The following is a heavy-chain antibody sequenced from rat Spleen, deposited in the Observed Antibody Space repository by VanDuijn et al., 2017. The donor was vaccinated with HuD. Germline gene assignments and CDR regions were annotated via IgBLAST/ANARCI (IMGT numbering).Heavy chain of an antibody. Sequence: EVQLVESDGGLVQPGRSLKLSCAASGFTFSYYDMAWVRQAPTKGLEWVATIGNKGSITYYRDSVKGRFTITRDNAKSTLYLQMNSLRSEDTATYYCARRALYYYSSYIYGDVMDAWGQGASVTVSS. J-gene: IGHJ4*01. CDR2: IGNKGSIT. CDR1: GFTFSYYD. V-gene: IGHV5-29*01. CDR3: ARRALYYYSSYIYGDVMDA. D-gene: IGHD1-2*01.